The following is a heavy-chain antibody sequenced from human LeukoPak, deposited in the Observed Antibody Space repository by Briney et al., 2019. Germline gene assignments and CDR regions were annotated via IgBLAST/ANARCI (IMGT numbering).Heavy chain of an antibody. Sequence: SETLSLTCAVYGGFFSGYYWSWIRQPPGKGLEWIGEINHSGSTNYNPSLKSRVTISVDTSKNQFSLKLSSVTAADTAVSYCARGRFVMGMVGATDDYWGQGTLVTVSS. CDR2: INHSGST. CDR3: ARGRFVMGMVGATDDY. CDR1: GGFFSGYY. J-gene: IGHJ4*02. D-gene: IGHD1-26*01. V-gene: IGHV4-34*01.